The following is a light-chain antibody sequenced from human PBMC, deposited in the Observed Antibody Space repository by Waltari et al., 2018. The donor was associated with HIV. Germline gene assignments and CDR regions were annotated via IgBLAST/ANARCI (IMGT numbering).Light chain of an antibody. CDR3: MQALEAPLT. V-gene: IGKV2-28*01. CDR1: PSLLRSNGYRY. Sequence: DIVMTQSPVSLPVTPGEPASISSRSSPSLLRSNGYRYLDWYLQKPGHSPHLLIYLGSNLASGVPDRFSGSGSATEFSLRISKVEAADVGVYYCMQALEAPLTFGGGTRLEIK. J-gene: IGKJ4*01. CDR2: LGS.